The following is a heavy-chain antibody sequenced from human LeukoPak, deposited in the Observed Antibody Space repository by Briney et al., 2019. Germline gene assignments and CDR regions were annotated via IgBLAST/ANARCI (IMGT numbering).Heavy chain of an antibody. V-gene: IGHV1-8*01. Sequence: ASVKVPCKASGYTFTSYDINWVRQATGQGLEWMGWMNPNSGNTGYAQKFQGRVTMTRNTSITTAYMELSSLRSEDTAVYYCARIFVDSSGYFYYWFDPWGQGTPVTVSS. CDR1: GYTFTSYD. D-gene: IGHD3-22*01. CDR3: ARIFVDSSGYFYYWFDP. J-gene: IGHJ5*02. CDR2: MNPNSGNT.